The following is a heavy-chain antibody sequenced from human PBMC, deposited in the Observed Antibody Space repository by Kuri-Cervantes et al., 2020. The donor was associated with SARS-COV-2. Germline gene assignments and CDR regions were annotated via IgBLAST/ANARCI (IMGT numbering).Heavy chain of an antibody. Sequence: GESLKISCAASGFTFDDYGMSWVRQAPGKGLEWVSGINWNGGSTGYADSVKGRFTISRDNAKNSLYLQMNSLRAEDTAVYYCARELEDYDFWSGYSGPFDYWGQGTLVTVSS. D-gene: IGHD3-3*01. CDR1: GFTFDDYG. CDR2: INWNGGST. CDR3: ARELEDYDFWSGYSGPFDY. J-gene: IGHJ4*02. V-gene: IGHV3-20*04.